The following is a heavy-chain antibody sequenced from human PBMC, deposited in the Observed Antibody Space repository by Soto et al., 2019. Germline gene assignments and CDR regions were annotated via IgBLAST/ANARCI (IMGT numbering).Heavy chain of an antibody. Sequence: PGGSRRLSCAASGFTFSDAWIIWVRQAPGDGLDSVGRIKSKSDGRTTEYAAPVRGRFTISRDDSKNTLYLQMNSLKTEDTAVYYCTTDLWRIAVVVGSTGYFNPWGQGTPVTVSS. D-gene: IGHD2-15*01. CDR1: GFTFSDAW. CDR2: IKSKSDGRTT. J-gene: IGHJ5*02. CDR3: TTDLWRIAVVVGSTGYFNP. V-gene: IGHV3-15*01.